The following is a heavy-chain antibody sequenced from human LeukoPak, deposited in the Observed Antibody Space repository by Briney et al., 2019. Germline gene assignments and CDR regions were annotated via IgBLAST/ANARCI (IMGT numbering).Heavy chain of an antibody. Sequence: GGSLRLSCVASGFSFISYWMHWVRQDPGKGLMWVARISSDGTDTKYGDSVKGRFTISRDNAKNTLYLQMNSLRAEDTAIYYCGREQTQRGPTTLDHWGQGTHVTVSS. V-gene: IGHV3-74*01. CDR2: ISSDGTDT. CDR1: GFSFISYW. D-gene: IGHD1-14*01. J-gene: IGHJ4*02. CDR3: GREQTQRGPTTLDH.